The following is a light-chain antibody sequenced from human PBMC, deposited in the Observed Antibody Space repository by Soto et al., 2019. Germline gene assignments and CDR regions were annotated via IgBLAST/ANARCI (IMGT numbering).Light chain of an antibody. Sequence: AIRMTQSPSSLSAATVDRVTITCRASHSISTYLAWYQQKPGKAPKLLIYGASTLQSGVPSRFSGSGSGTDFTLTISCLQSEDFATYYCQQYYSNVPITFGQGTRLEIK. CDR2: GAS. CDR1: HSISTY. V-gene: IGKV1-8*01. CDR3: QQYYSNVPIT. J-gene: IGKJ5*01.